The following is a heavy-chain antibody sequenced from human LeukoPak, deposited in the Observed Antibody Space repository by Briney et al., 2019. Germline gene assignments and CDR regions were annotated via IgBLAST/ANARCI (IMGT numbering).Heavy chain of an antibody. D-gene: IGHD3-10*01. CDR1: GFTVSSNY. V-gene: IGHV3-66*01. J-gene: IGHJ3*02. CDR2: IYSGGST. Sequence: GGSLRLSCAASGFTVSSNYMSWVRQAPGKGLEWVSVIYSGGSTYYADSVKGRFTISRDNAKNSLYLQMNSLRAEDTAVYYCARGYLGLWFGELSSLDAFDIWGQGTMVTVSS. CDR3: ARGYLGLWFGELSSLDAFDI.